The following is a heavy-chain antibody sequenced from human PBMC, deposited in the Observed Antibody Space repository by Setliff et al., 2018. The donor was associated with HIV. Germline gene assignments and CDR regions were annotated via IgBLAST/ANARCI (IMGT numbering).Heavy chain of an antibody. V-gene: IGHV4-34*01. CDR3: ARGNYYNLWADPFDY. CDR2: IDHGGRT. Sequence: KPSETLSLTCAVYGGSFSDDYWSWIRQPPGRGMEWIGDIDHGGRTNYNSSLNSRVRISVDTSTNQFSLNLSSVTAADTAVYYCARGNYYNLWADPFDYWGQGTLVTVSS. D-gene: IGHD3-3*01. J-gene: IGHJ4*02. CDR1: GGSFSDDY.